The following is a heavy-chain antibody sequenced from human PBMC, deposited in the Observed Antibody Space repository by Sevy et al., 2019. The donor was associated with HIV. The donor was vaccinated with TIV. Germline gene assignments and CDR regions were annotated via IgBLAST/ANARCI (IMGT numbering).Heavy chain of an antibody. V-gene: IGHV3-33*03. D-gene: IGHD2-21*02. J-gene: IGHJ4*02. CDR3: AKDECGGNCYFDF. CDR2: IWFFGTGK. CDR1: GFNFSEHG. Sequence: GGSLRLSCAASGFNFSEHGMHWVRQAPGKGLEWVAVIWFFGTGKYYGDSVKGRFTISRDNSKNTLYLQMDSLRPDDTAMYYCAKDECGGNCYFDFWSQGTLVTVSS.